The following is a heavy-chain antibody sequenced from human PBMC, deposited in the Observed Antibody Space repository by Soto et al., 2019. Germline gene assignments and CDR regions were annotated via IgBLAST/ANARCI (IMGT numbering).Heavy chain of an antibody. CDR3: AKARVRIVGANSFDY. CDR1: GFTFSNYG. V-gene: IGHV3-30*18. D-gene: IGHD1-26*01. CDR2: ISDDGDKR. Sequence: GGSLRLSCVGSGFTFSNYGMHWVRQPPGKGLEWVALISDDGDKRYYADSVRGRLIISRDNSKDTLYLQVNSLGPDDTAVYFCAKARVRIVGANSFDYWGQGTPVTVSS. J-gene: IGHJ4*02.